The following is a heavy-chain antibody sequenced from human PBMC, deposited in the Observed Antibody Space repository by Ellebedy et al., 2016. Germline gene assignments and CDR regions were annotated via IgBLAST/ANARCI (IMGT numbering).Heavy chain of an antibody. Sequence: GGSLRLSXVASGFTVSNNYMSWARQAPGKGLEWVSVIYSGDNTRYADSVKDRFTISKDNSKNTLYLQMNSLRAEDTAVYYCARVGGIRPPTDWGQGTLVTVSS. CDR2: IYSGDNT. CDR1: GFTVSNNY. CDR3: ARVGGIRPPTD. V-gene: IGHV3-66*01. J-gene: IGHJ4*02. D-gene: IGHD3-16*01.